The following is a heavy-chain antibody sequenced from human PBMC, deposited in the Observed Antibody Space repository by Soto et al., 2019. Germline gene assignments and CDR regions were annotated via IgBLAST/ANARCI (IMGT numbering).Heavy chain of an antibody. V-gene: IGHV1-3*04. D-gene: IGHD2-15*01. CDR3: ARGTCSGGSCYSFHFDY. Sequence: QVQLVQSGAEVKKRGASVRVSCEASGYTFTSYAMHWVREAPGQRLEWMGWINTGNGNTIYSQKFQGRVTITRDTSASTAYMELSSLRSEDTAVYYCARGTCSGGSCYSFHFDYWGQGTLVTVSS. CDR1: GYTFTSYA. CDR2: INTGNGNT. J-gene: IGHJ4*02.